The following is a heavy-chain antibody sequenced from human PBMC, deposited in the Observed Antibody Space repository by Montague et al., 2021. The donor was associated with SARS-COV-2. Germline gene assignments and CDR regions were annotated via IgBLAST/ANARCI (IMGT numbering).Heavy chain of an antibody. CDR3: ARVTQWLGNYFDH. CDR1: GFTFSTYA. V-gene: IGHV3-64*02. Sequence: SLSLSCAVSGFTFSTYAMPWVRQAPGRGLEYVSAISHDGGTTYYADSVKGRFTISRDNSKNTLYLQMGSLRAEDMAVYYCARVTQWLGNYFDHWGQGTLVTVSS. D-gene: IGHD6-19*01. CDR2: ISHDGGTT. J-gene: IGHJ4*02.